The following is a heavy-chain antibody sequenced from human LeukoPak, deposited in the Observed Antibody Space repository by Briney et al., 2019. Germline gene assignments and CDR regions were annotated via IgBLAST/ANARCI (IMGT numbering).Heavy chain of an antibody. CDR1: GFSFDDYA. J-gene: IGHJ4*02. CDR2: ISGDGGRT. Sequence: GGSLRLSCAASGFSFDDYAMHWVRQAPGKGLEWVCHISGDGGRTYYVDSVKGRFTISRDNSKNSLYLQMDSLRTEDTAFYYCAKDSMSAYWGQGTLVTVSS. D-gene: IGHD2/OR15-2a*01. CDR3: AKDSMSAY. V-gene: IGHV3-43*02.